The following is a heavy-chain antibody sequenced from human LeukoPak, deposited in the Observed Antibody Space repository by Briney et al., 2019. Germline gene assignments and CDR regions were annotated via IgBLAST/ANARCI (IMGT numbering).Heavy chain of an antibody. D-gene: IGHD3-10*01. V-gene: IGHV3-23*01. CDR3: AKGDYYDFDY. CDR1: GFTFSNYG. J-gene: IGHJ4*02. Sequence: GSLRLSCAASGFTFSNYGMNWVRQAPGKGLEWVSIITSGVGITYYADSVKGRFTISRDNSKNTLYLQMNSLRAEDTAVYYCAKGDYYDFDYWGQGTLVTVSS. CDR2: ITSGVGIT.